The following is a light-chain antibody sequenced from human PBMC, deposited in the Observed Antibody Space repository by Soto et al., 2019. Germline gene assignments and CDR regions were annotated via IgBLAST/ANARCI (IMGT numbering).Light chain of an antibody. CDR2: DSS. CDR3: QQRSNWPLT. V-gene: IGKV3-11*01. CDR1: QNAGNY. J-gene: IGKJ5*01. Sequence: EIVLTQSPDTLSLFPGERATLSCRASQNAGNYLAWYQEKPGQAPRLLISDSSNRATGIPARFSGSGSGTDFTLTISGLEPEDFAVYYCQQRSNWPLTFGQGTRLEIK.